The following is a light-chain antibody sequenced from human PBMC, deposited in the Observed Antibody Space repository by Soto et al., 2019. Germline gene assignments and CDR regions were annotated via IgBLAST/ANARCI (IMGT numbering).Light chain of an antibody. Sequence: QSALTQPASVSGSPGQSITISCTGTSSDVGGYTYVSWYQQHPGKAPKLMIYEVSNRPSGISNRFSGSKSGNTASLTISGLQAEDEADYYCSSYTSSSTLVFGLGPRSPS. J-gene: IGLJ1*01. CDR3: SSYTSSSTLV. CDR2: EVS. V-gene: IGLV2-14*01. CDR1: SSDVGGYTY.